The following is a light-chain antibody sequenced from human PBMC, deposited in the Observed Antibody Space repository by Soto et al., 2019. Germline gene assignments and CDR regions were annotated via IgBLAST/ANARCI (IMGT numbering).Light chain of an antibody. J-gene: IGLJ3*02. CDR1: GSNIGSNT. CDR3: AACDDALSGPVV. V-gene: IGLV1-44*01. Sequence: QAVVTQPPSAAGTPGQRVTMSCSGSGSNIGSNTVNWYQQVPGRAPKLLIYSDNQRPSGVPDRFSGSRSGTSASLAISALRSEDEADYYCAACDDALSGPVVFGGGTKLTVL. CDR2: SDN.